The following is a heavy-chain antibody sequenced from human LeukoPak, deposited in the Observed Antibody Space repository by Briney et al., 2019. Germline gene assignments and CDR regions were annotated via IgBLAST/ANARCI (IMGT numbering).Heavy chain of an antibody. J-gene: IGHJ4*02. Sequence: GGSLRLSCAASGFTFSNFAVTWVRQAAGKGLEWGSSIVGSSSTYYADSLKGRFTISRDNAKNSLYLQMNSLRAEDTAVYYCARIGAGSSRDYWGQGTLVTVSS. CDR1: GFTFSNFA. CDR3: ARIGAGSSRDY. V-gene: IGHV3-21*01. D-gene: IGHD6-13*01. CDR2: IVGSSST.